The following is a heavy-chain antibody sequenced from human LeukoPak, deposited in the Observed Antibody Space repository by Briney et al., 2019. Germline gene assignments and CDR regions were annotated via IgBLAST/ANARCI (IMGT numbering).Heavy chain of an antibody. D-gene: IGHD2-21*02. J-gene: IGHJ4*02. CDR3: ARASVVTAILFDY. CDR2: ISSSGSTI. CDR1: XFTFSXYY. V-gene: IGHV3-11*01. Sequence: SLRLSCAAXXFTFSXYYMSWIRQAPGKGLEWVSYISSSGSTIYYADSVKGRFTISRDNAKNSLYLQMNSLRAEDTAVYYCARASVVTAILFDYWGQGTLVTVSS.